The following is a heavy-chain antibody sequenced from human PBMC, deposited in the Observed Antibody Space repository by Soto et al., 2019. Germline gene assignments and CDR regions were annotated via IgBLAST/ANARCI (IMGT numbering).Heavy chain of an antibody. D-gene: IGHD3-22*01. CDR2: IHDSGT. CDR3: ARAKVVAYRYDTSGYYTTFDF. Sequence: SETLSLTCTVSGGSISSYYWSWIRQPPGKGLEWIGYIHDSGTTYNPSFKSRVTISVDASKNQFSLNLNSVTSADTAVYFCARAKVVAYRYDTSGYYTTFDFWGQGALVTVSS. V-gene: IGHV4-59*01. CDR1: GGSISSYY. J-gene: IGHJ4*02.